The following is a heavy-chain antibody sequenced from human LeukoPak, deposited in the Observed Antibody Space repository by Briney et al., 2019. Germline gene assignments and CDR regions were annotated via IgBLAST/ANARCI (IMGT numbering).Heavy chain of an antibody. CDR1: GGSISSSSYY. CDR2: IYYSGST. J-gene: IGHJ3*02. CDR3: ARLVPATESSGLDAFDI. V-gene: IGHV4-39*01. D-gene: IGHD3-22*01. Sequence: SETLSLSCTVSGGSISSSSYYWGWIRQPPGKGLEWIGSIYYSGSTYYNPSLKSRLTISVDTSKDQFSLKLSSVTASDTAVYYCARLVPATESSGLDAFDIWGQGTMVTVSS.